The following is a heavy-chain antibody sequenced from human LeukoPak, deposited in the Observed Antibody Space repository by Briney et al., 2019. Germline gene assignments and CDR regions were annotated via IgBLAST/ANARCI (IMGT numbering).Heavy chain of an antibody. Sequence: ASVKVSCKASGYTFTGYYLHWVRQAAGQGLEWMGWINPNSGDTNYAQKFQGRVTMTRDTSISTAYMELSRLRSDDTAVFYCARGDSSPYYYFDYWGQGTLVTVSS. CDR2: INPNSGDT. CDR3: ARGDSSPYYYFDY. V-gene: IGHV1-2*02. J-gene: IGHJ4*02. D-gene: IGHD3-22*01. CDR1: GYTFTGYY.